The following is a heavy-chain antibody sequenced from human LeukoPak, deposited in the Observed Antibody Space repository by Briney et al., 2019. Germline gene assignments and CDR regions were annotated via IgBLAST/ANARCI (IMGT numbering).Heavy chain of an antibody. CDR3: ARASGWYYDY. Sequence: ASVKVSCKASGYVFRGYYMHWVRQAPGQGLEWMGRINPSSGDTNYAQKFQGRVTMTRDTSFSTAYMELRRLRSDDTAVYYCARASGWYYDYWGQGTLVTVSS. J-gene: IGHJ4*02. CDR1: GYVFRGYY. CDR2: INPSSGDT. D-gene: IGHD6-19*01. V-gene: IGHV1-2*06.